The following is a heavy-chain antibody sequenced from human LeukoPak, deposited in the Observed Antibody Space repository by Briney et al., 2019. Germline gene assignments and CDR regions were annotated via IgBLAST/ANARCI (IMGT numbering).Heavy chain of an antibody. J-gene: IGHJ4*02. CDR1: GGSISSGVYY. CDR2: IYYSGST. V-gene: IGHV4-31*03. Sequence: SETLSLTCTVSGGSISSGVYYWSWIRQHPGKGLEWIGYIYYSGSTYYNPSLKSRVTISVDTSKNQFSLKLSSVTAADTAVYYCARGNWGSYFDYWGQGTLVTVSS. D-gene: IGHD7-27*01. CDR3: ARGNWGSYFDY.